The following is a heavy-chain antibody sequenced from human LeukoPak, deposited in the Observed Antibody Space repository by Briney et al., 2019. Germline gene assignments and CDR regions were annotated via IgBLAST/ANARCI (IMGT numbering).Heavy chain of an antibody. CDR3: ARVGSGSYFLDGFDI. CDR1: GFTFSSYG. V-gene: IGHV3-33*01. Sequence: GGSLRLSCAASGFTFSSYGMHWVRQAPGKGLEWVAVIWYDGSIKYYADSVRGRFTISRDNPKNTLYLQMNSLRAEDTAVYYCARVGSGSYFLDGFDIWGQGTMVTVSS. D-gene: IGHD1-26*01. CDR2: IWYDGSIK. J-gene: IGHJ3*02.